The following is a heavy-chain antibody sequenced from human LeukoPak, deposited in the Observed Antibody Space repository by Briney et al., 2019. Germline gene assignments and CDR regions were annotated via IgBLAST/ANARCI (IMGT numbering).Heavy chain of an antibody. CDR3: AKGGGSYSHYFDY. Sequence: PGASLRLSCAASGFTFSSYAMSWVRQAPGKGLEWVSAISGSGGSTYYTDSVKGRFTISRDNSKNTLYLQMNSLRAEGTAVYYCAKGGGSYSHYFDYWGQGTLVSVPS. V-gene: IGHV3-23*01. CDR1: GFTFSSYA. J-gene: IGHJ4*02. D-gene: IGHD1-26*01. CDR2: ISGSGGST.